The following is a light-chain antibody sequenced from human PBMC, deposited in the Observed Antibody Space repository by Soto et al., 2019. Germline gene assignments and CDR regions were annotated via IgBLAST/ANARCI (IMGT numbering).Light chain of an antibody. CDR2: WAS. Sequence: DFVMTQSPDSLAVSLGERATINCKSSQSVLSSSNNKNYLAWYQQKPGQPPKLLIYWASTRESGVPDRFSGSGSGTDFTLTISSLQAEEVAVYYCQQYFGSPPNTFGQGTKLE. CDR1: QSVLSSSNNKNY. CDR3: QQYFGSPPNT. V-gene: IGKV4-1*01. J-gene: IGKJ2*01.